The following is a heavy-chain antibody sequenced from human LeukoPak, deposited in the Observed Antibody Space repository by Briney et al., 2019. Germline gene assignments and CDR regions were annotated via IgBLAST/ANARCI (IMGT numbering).Heavy chain of an antibody. D-gene: IGHD3-22*01. CDR3: AKSSYYDSSGYYREYYFDY. V-gene: IGHV3-13*01. CDR2: MVTAGDT. J-gene: IGHJ4*02. CDR1: GFTFSSYD. Sequence: PGGSLRLSCAASGFTFSSYDMHWVRQATGKGLSWFSAMVTAGDTYYPDSVKGRFTISRDNSRNTLVLQMNSLRAEDTAVYYCAKSSYYDSSGYYREYYFDYWGQGTLVTVSS.